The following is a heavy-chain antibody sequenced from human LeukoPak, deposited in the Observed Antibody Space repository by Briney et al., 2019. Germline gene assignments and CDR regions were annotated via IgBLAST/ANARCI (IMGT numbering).Heavy chain of an antibody. V-gene: IGHV4-59*01. J-gene: IGHJ4*02. CDR1: GGSISSYY. CDR2: IYYSGST. CDR3: ARVGGMATILDYFDY. Sequence: SETLSLTCTVSGGSISSYYWSWIRQPPGKGLEWIGYIYYSGSTNYNPSLKSRVTISVDTSKNQFSLKLSSVTAADTAVYHCARVGGMATILDYFDYWGQGTLVTVSS. D-gene: IGHD5-24*01.